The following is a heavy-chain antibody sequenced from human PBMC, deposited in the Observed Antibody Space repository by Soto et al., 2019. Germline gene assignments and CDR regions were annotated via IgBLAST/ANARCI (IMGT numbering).Heavy chain of an antibody. CDR2: IYYSGST. Sequence: PSETLSLTCTVSGGSISSGGYYWSWIRQHPGKGLEWIGYIYYSGSTYYNPSLKSRVTISVDTSKNQFSLKLSSVTAADTAVYYCARDYSSSWGFYYFDYWGQGTLVTVSS. J-gene: IGHJ4*02. V-gene: IGHV4-31*03. CDR3: ARDYSSSWGFYYFDY. CDR1: GGSISSGGYY. D-gene: IGHD6-13*01.